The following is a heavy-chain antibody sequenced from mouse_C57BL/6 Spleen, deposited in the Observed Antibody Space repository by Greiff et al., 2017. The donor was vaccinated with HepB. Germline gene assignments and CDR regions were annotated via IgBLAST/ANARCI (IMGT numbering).Heavy chain of an antibody. D-gene: IGHD2-3*01. J-gene: IGHJ4*01. CDR3: ARLSDGYGDYYAMDY. Sequence: QVQLQQPGAELVRPGSSVKLSCKASGYTFTSYWMHWVKQRPIQGLEWIGNIDPSDSETHYNQKFKDKATLTVDKSSSTAYMQLSSLTSEDSAVYYCARLSDGYGDYYAMDYWGQGTSVTVSS. V-gene: IGHV1-52*01. CDR1: GYTFTSYW. CDR2: IDPSDSET.